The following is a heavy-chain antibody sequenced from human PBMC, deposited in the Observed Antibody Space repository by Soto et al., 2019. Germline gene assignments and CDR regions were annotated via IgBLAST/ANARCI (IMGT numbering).Heavy chain of an antibody. V-gene: IGHV2-5*02. D-gene: IGHD3-3*01. CDR3: AHRATMTIFGLIIDNGIWFDP. J-gene: IGHJ5*02. CDR1: GFSLSTSGAA. Sequence: QINLIESGPTLVKPTQTLTLTCTFSGFSLSTSGAAVGWVRQPPGRALEWLALIYWDGDKRYNASLRNRLTTTRDTSIHQVFLTLTNVDPADTATYYCAHRATMTIFGLIIDNGIWFDPWGQGTRVIVSS. CDR2: IYWDGDK.